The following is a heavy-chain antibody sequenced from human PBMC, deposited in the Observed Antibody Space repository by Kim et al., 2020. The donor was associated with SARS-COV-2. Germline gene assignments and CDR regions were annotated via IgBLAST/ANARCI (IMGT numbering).Heavy chain of an antibody. V-gene: IGHV3-48*02. J-gene: IGHJ3*02. D-gene: IGHD3-22*01. Sequence: YADSVKGRVTISRDNAKNSLYLQMNSRRDEVTAVYYCARRDGYPLYAFDIWGQGTMVTVSS. CDR3: ARRDGYPLYAFDI.